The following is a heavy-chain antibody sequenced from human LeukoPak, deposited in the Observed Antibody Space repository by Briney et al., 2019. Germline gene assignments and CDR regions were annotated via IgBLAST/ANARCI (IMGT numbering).Heavy chain of an antibody. CDR3: ARVRDGYKYYYYYGMDV. V-gene: IGHV5-51*01. CDR1: GYSFTSYW. Sequence: GESLQISCKGSGYSFTSYWIGWVRQMPGKGLEWMGIIYPGDSDTRYSPSFQGQVTISADKSISTAYLQWSSLKASDTAMYYCARVRDGYKYYYYYGMDVWGQGTTVTVSS. D-gene: IGHD5-12*01. J-gene: IGHJ6*02. CDR2: IYPGDSDT.